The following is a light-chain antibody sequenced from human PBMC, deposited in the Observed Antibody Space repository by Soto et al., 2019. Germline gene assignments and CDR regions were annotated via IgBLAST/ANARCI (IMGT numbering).Light chain of an antibody. Sequence: DIQMTQSPSSLSASVGDRVTITCQASQDISNYLNWYQQKPGKAPKLLIYDASNLETGVPSRFSGSGSGTDLTFTMSSLQPEDIATYYCQQYDNLLSWTFGQGTKVEIK. CDR3: QQYDNLLSWT. J-gene: IGKJ1*01. V-gene: IGKV1-33*01. CDR2: DAS. CDR1: QDISNY.